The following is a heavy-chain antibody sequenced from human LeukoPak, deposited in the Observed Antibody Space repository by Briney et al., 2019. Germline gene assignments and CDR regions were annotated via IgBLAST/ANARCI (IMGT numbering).Heavy chain of an antibody. CDR2: INAGNGNT. V-gene: IGHV1-3*01. J-gene: IGHJ4*02. D-gene: IGHD3-10*01. CDR1: GYTFTSYA. CDR3: ARFMVRGVSDY. Sequence: GASVTVSCTAPGYTFTSYAMHWVRQAPGQRLEWMGWINAGNGNTKYSQKFQGRVTITRDTSASTAYMELSSLRSEDTAVYYCARFMVRGVSDYWGQGTLVTVSS.